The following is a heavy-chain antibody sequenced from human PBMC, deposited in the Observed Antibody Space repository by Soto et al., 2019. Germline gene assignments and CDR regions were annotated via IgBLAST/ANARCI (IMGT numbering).Heavy chain of an antibody. V-gene: IGHV3-23*01. Sequence: SLRLSCAASGFTFSSYAMSWVRQAPGKGLEWVSAISGSGGSTYYADSVKGRFTISRDNSKNTLYLQMNSLRAEDTAVYYCAKETVPTTYPLWFGDPRSGRSYHYGMDVWGQGTTVTVSS. CDR2: ISGSGGST. CDR3: AKETVPTTYPLWFGDPRSGRSYHYGMDV. CDR1: GFTFSSYA. D-gene: IGHD3-10*01. J-gene: IGHJ6*02.